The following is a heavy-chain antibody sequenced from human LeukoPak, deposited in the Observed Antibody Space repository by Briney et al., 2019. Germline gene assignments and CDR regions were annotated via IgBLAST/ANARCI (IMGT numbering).Heavy chain of an antibody. CDR2: IYSGGST. Sequence: PGGSLRLSCAASGFTVSNNYMSWVRQAPGKGLEWVSVIYSGGSTFYADSVKGRFSISRDNSKNTVYLQMNSLRAEDMAVYYCARMLGYDSSGYYRGFFDYWGQGTLVTVSS. CDR3: ARMLGYDSSGYYRGFFDY. J-gene: IGHJ4*02. CDR1: GFTVSNNY. V-gene: IGHV3-66*01. D-gene: IGHD3-22*01.